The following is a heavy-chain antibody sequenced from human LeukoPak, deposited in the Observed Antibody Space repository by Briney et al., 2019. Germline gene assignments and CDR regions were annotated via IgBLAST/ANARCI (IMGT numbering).Heavy chain of an antibody. CDR1: GGSISSGSSY. J-gene: IGHJ4*02. CDR2: IYTSGNT. V-gene: IGHV4-61*02. Sequence: SETLSLTCTVSGGSISSGSSYWSWIRQPAGKGLEWIGRIYTSGNTNYKPSLQSRVTISVDTAKNQFSLKLSSVTAADTAVYYCARDMDGDYEQDYWGQGTLVTVSS. CDR3: ARDMDGDYEQDY. D-gene: IGHD4-17*01.